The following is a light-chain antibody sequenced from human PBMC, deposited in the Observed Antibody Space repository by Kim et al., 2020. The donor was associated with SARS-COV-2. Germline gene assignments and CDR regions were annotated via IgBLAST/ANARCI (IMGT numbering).Light chain of an antibody. CDR1: QSISYH. V-gene: IGKV1-39*01. CDR3: QHSYTTPPA. Sequence: DIQMTQSQPSLSASVGDRVTITCRASQSISYHLNWYQQTPGKAPKLLIYAASSLLSGVPSRFSGSGSGTDFTLTISSLQPEDFATYYCQHSYTTPPAFGGGTQVDIK. J-gene: IGKJ4*01. CDR2: AAS.